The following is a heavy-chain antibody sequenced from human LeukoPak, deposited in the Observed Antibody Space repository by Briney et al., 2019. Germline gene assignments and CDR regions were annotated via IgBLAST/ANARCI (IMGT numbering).Heavy chain of an antibody. D-gene: IGHD3-10*01. CDR1: GYSFTSYW. CDR2: IYPGDSDT. Sequence: GESLKISCKGSGYSFTSYWIGWVRQMPGKGLEWMGIIYPGDSDTRYSPSFQGQVTISADKSISTAYLQWSSLKASDTAMYYCARHPPRVMARGVPYYMDVWGKGTTVTVSS. J-gene: IGHJ6*03. V-gene: IGHV5-51*01. CDR3: ARHPPRVMARGVPYYMDV.